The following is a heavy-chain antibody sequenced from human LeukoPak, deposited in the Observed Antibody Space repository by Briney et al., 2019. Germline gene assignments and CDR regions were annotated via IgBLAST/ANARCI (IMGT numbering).Heavy chain of an antibody. J-gene: IGHJ4*02. V-gene: IGHV3-23*01. Sequence: GGSLRLSCAASGFTFSSNGMSWVRQAPGKGLGWVSVIGGSGGNIHYADSVKGRFTISRDNSKNTLYLQMNSLRAEDTATYYCAKDIRWSFDYWGQGTLVTVSS. CDR1: GFTFSSNG. D-gene: IGHD4-23*01. CDR3: AKDIRWSFDY. CDR2: IGGSGGNI.